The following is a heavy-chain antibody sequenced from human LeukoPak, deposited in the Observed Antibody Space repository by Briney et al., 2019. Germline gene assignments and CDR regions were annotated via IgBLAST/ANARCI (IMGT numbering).Heavy chain of an antibody. CDR2: IFYSGST. CDR3: AKTDHYYYFMDV. Sequence: PSETLSLTCTVSGGYISSYYWSWIRQPPGKGLEWLGYIFYSGSTSYNPSLNGRVTISIDTSKNQFSLRLSSVTAADTALYYCAKTDHYYYFMDVWGKGTTVTVSS. D-gene: IGHD2-21*02. CDR1: GGYISSYY. J-gene: IGHJ6*03. V-gene: IGHV4-59*08.